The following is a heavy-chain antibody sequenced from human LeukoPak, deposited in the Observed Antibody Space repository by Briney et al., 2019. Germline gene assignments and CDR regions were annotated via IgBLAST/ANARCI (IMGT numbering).Heavy chain of an antibody. CDR3: ARELSGEPF. CDR2: ISSSSIDI. J-gene: IGHJ4*02. Sequence: GGSLRLSCAASGFTFSSYSFNWVRQAPGKGLEWASSISSSSIDIYYADSVKGRFTISRDDAKNSLYLQMNSLRAEDTAVYYCARELSGEPFWGQGTLVTVSS. V-gene: IGHV3-21*01. CDR1: GFTFSSYS. D-gene: IGHD3-16*01.